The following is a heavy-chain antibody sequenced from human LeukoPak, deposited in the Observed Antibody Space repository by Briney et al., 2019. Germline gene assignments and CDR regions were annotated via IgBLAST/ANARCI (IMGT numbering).Heavy chain of an antibody. J-gene: IGHJ4*02. Sequence: GGSLRLSCAASGFIFSSWWMIWFRRLPGKGLVSVSHINTDGSYIRYADSVMGRFTISRDNAKNTLYLQMNSLRPEDTGVYYCTTFGIDWSLSYWGQGALVTVSS. CDR1: GFIFSSWW. D-gene: IGHD3-9*01. CDR3: TTFGIDWSLSY. CDR2: INTDGSYI. V-gene: IGHV3-74*01.